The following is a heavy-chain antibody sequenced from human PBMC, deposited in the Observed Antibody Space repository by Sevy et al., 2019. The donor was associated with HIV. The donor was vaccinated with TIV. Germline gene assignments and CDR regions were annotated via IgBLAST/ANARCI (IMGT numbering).Heavy chain of an antibody. Sequence: GGSLRLSCTASGFTFGDHARNWFRQAPGKGLEWVGFIRSKTYGGTTEYAASVKGRFTISRDDSKSIAYLQMNSLKTEDTAVYYCTRGATIYGDYGVDYWGQGTLVTVSS. CDR1: GFTFGDHA. CDR3: TRGATIYGDYGVDY. V-gene: IGHV3-49*03. J-gene: IGHJ4*02. CDR2: IRSKTYGGTT. D-gene: IGHD4-17*01.